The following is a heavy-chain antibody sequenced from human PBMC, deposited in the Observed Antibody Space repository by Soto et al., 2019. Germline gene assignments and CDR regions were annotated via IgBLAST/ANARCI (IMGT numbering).Heavy chain of an antibody. CDR1: GFNFGVFG. CDR3: ALTGRSSRLVVAGPGFEY. CDR2: LSYEGSEE. V-gene: IGHV3-30*03. D-gene: IGHD6-19*01. J-gene: IGHJ4*02. Sequence: QVRLVESGGGVVQPGRSLRLSCAASGFNFGVFGMHWVRQAPGKGLEWLSVLSYEGSEEYYADSVRGRFTISRENSKNILFLQLDSLIVDDTSVYYCALTGRSSRLVVAGPGFEYWGEGTLVTVS.